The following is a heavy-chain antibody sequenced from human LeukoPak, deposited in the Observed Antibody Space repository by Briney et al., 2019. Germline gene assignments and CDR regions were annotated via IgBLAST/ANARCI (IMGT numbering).Heavy chain of an antibody. CDR3: AELGIPMIGGG. Sequence: GSLRLSCAASGFTFSSYEMNWVRQAPGKGLEWVSYISSSGSTIYYADSVKGRFTISRGNAKNSLYLQMNSLRAEDTAVYYCAELGIPMIGGGWGKGTTVTISS. D-gene: IGHD3-10*02. CDR1: GFTFSSYE. CDR2: ISSSGSTI. V-gene: IGHV3-48*03. J-gene: IGHJ6*04.